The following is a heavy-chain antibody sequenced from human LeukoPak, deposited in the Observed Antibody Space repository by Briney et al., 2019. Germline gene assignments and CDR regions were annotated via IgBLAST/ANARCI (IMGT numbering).Heavy chain of an antibody. CDR1: GYTFTSYY. CDR3: VKGGGIVGAKGVDY. D-gene: IGHD1-26*01. Sequence: GASVKVSCKASGYTFTSYYINWVRQATGQGLEWMGWMNPNSGNTGYAQKFQGRVTMTRDTSTSTADMELSKLRIEDTAGVDGVKGGGIVGAKGVDYWGQGTLVTVSS. V-gene: IGHV1-8*02. CDR2: MNPNSGNT. J-gene: IGHJ4*02.